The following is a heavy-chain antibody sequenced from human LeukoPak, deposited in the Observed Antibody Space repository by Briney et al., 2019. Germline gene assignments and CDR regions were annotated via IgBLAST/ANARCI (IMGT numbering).Heavy chain of an antibody. CDR2: ISAYNGNT. V-gene: IGHV1-18*01. J-gene: IGHJ3*02. CDR3: ARGVLLWFGESRRNDAFDI. CDR1: GYTFTSYG. D-gene: IGHD3-10*01. Sequence: ASVKVSCKASGYTFTSYGISWVRQAPGQGLEWMGWISAYNGNTNYAQRLQGRVTMTTDTSTSTAYMELRSLRSDDTAVYYCARGVLLWFGESRRNDAFDIWGQGTMVTVSS.